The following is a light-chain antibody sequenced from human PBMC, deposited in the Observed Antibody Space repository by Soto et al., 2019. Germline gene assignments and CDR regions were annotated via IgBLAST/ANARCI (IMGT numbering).Light chain of an antibody. CDR1: QSVSSK. J-gene: IGKJ3*01. V-gene: IGKV3-15*01. Sequence: EIVMTQSPATLSVSPGEGATLSCRASQSVSSKLAWYQQKPGQAPRLLIYDASTRATGIPARFSGSESGTEFALTISSLQSEDFAVYYCLQYDNWPFTFGPGTTVDIK. CDR3: LQYDNWPFT. CDR2: DAS.